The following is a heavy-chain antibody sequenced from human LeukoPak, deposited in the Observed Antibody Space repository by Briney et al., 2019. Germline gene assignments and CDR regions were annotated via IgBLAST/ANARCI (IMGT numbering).Heavy chain of an antibody. CDR3: ARVYASYYYDSSGYQYYFDY. J-gene: IGHJ4*02. V-gene: IGHV4-34*01. CDR2: INHSGST. CDR1: GGSFSGYY. D-gene: IGHD3-22*01. Sequence: SETLSLTCAVYGGSFSGYYWSWIRQPPGKGLEWIGEINHSGSTYYNPSLKSRVTISVDTSKNQFSLKLSSVTAADTAVYYCARVYASYYYDSSGYQYYFDYWGQGTLVTVSS.